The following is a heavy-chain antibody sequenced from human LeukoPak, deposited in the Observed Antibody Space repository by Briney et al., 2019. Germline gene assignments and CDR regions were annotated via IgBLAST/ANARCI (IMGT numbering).Heavy chain of an antibody. CDR2: INTDGTSS. CDR3: AREINSGWNFDY. J-gene: IGHJ4*02. V-gene: IGHV3-74*01. Sequence: GGSLRLSCAASGFTFSSYAMSWVRQPPGKGLVWVSRINTDGTSSNYADSVKGRFTISRDNAKNTLYLQMNSLRAEDTAVYYCAREINSGWNFDYWGQGTLVTVSS. D-gene: IGHD6-19*01. CDR1: GFTFSSYA.